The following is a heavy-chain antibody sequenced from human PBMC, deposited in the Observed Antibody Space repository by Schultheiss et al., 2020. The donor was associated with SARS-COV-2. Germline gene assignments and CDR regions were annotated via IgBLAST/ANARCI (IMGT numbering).Heavy chain of an antibody. CDR1: GFTVSSNY. J-gene: IGHJ4*02. V-gene: IGHV3-23*01. CDR2: ISGSGHTT. CDR3: VKDAVRGAPQGDY. Sequence: GGSLRLSCAASGFTVSSNYMSWVRQAPGKGLEWVSAISGSGHTTYSADSVKGRFTISRDNSKNTLYLQMSSLRAEDTAVYYCVKDAVRGAPQGDYWGQGTLVTVSS. D-gene: IGHD3-10*01.